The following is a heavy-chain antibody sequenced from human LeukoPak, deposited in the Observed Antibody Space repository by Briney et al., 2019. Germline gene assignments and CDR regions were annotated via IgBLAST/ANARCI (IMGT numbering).Heavy chain of an antibody. Sequence: PGGSLRLSCAASGFTFSSYSMNWVRQAPGKGLEWVSSISSSSSYIYYADSVKGRFTISRDNAKTSLYLQMNSLRAEDTAVYYCASTRGMDVYYYGSGSYSTDAFDIWGQGTMVTVSS. CDR3: ASTRGMDVYYYGSGSYSTDAFDI. D-gene: IGHD3-10*01. V-gene: IGHV3-21*06. J-gene: IGHJ3*02. CDR1: GFTFSSYS. CDR2: ISSSSSYI.